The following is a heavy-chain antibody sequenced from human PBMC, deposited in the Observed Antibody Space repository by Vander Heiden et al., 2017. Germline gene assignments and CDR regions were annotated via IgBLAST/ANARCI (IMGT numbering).Heavy chain of an antibody. D-gene: IGHD3-22*01. CDR2: ISWKSGSI. V-gene: IGHV3-9*01. CDR1: GFTFDDYA. J-gene: IGHJ4*02. Sequence: EVQLVESGGGLVQPGRSLRLSCAASGFTFDDYAMHWVRQAPGKGLEWVSGISWKSGSIGYADSVKGRFTISRDNAKNSLYLQMNSLRAEDTALYYCAKDTLYDSSGYYDYWGQGTLVTVSS. CDR3: AKDTLYDSSGYYDY.